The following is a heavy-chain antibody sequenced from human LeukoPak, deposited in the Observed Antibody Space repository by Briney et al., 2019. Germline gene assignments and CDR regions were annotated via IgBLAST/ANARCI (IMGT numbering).Heavy chain of an antibody. CDR3: ARVGSTDWYFDL. V-gene: IGHV1-2*02. J-gene: IGHJ2*01. CDR1: GYTFTDYY. CDR2: INPTSGAT. D-gene: IGHD2-8*02. Sequence: ASVKVSCKASGYTFTDYYMHWVRQAPGQGLDWVGWINPTSGATNYAQKFQGGVTMTRDTSNNTSYMELSRLRSDDTAVYYCARVGSTDWYFDLWGRGSLVTVSS.